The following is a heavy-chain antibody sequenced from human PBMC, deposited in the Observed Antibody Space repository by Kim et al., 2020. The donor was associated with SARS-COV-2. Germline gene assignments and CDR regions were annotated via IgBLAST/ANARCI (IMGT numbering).Heavy chain of an antibody. J-gene: IGHJ4*02. D-gene: IGHD3-3*01. CDR1: GGSVSSCSYY. Sequence: SETLSLTCTVSGGSVSSCSYYWSWIRQPPGKGLEWIGYIYYSGSTNYNPSLKSRVTISVDTSKNQFSLKLSSVTAADTAVYYCARERSYDFWSGQGGYLDYWGQGTLVTVSS. CDR2: IYYSGST. V-gene: IGHV4-61*01. CDR3: ARERSYDFWSGQGGYLDY.